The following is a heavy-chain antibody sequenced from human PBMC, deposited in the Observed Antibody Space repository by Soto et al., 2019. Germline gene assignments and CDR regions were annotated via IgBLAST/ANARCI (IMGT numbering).Heavy chain of an antibody. Sequence: EVQLLESGGGLVQPGGSLGLSCAASGFTFSSYAMSWVRQAPGKGLEWVSAISGGGGSTYYADSVKGRFTISRDNSKNTRYLQMNSLRAEDTAVYYCAKANGYSSSWFEFDYWGQGTLVTVSS. CDR2: ISGGGGST. V-gene: IGHV3-23*01. D-gene: IGHD6-13*01. CDR1: GFTFSSYA. CDR3: AKANGYSSSWFEFDY. J-gene: IGHJ4*02.